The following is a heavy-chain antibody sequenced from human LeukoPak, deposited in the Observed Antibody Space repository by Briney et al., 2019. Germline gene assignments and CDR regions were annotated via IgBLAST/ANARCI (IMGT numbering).Heavy chain of an antibody. Sequence: SETLSLTCTVSGGSISSYYWSWIRQPPGKGLEWIGYIYYRRSTNYNPSLKSRVTISVDTSKNQFSLKLTSVTAADTAVYYCARDYDYFDYWGQGTLVTVSS. CDR1: GGSISSYY. V-gene: IGHV4-59*01. CDR2: IYYRRST. J-gene: IGHJ4*02. CDR3: ARDYDYFDY. D-gene: IGHD3-16*01.